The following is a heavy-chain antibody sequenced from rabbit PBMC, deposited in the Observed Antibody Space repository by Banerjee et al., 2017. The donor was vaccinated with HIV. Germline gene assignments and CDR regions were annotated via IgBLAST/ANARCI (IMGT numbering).Heavy chain of an antibody. CDR2: IYAGSRGTT. CDR1: GFTLSSSYW. J-gene: IGHJ3*01. V-gene: IGHV1S45*01. Sequence: QQQLEESGGGLVKPEGSLTLTCTASGFTLSSSYWICWVRQAPGKGLEWIACIYAGSRGTTYYASWAKGRFTISKTSSTTVTLQMTSLTAADTATYFCARGVDWGIRLDLWGPGTLVTVS. CDR3: ARGVDWGIRLDL. D-gene: IGHD4-1*01.